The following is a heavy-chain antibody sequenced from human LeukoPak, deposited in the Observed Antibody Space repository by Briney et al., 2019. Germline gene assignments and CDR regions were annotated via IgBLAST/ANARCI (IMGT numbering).Heavy chain of an antibody. V-gene: IGHV5-51*01. CDR1: GYSSTSYW. CDR2: IYPGDSDT. CDR3: ASSAYCGGDCYSTDAFDI. D-gene: IGHD2-21*02. Sequence: GESLKISCKGSGYSSTSYWIGWVRQLPGKGLEWMGIIYPGDSDTRYSPSFQGQVTISADKSISTAYLQWSSLKASDTAMYYCASSAYCGGDCYSTDAFDIWGQGTMVTVSS. J-gene: IGHJ3*02.